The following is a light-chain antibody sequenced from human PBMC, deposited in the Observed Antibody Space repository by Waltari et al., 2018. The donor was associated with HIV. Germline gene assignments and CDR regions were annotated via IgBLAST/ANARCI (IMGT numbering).Light chain of an antibody. Sequence: DIVMTQTQLSLSVTLDQPASTSCQSSQSLWHSAGKTYLYWYLQKPGQSPQRLIYEVSKRFSGVADRFRGSGSGTDFTLKISRVEAEDVGVYYCMQSIQLPLTFGGGTKVETK. CDR1: QSLWHSAGKTY. CDR2: EVS. J-gene: IGKJ4*01. CDR3: MQSIQLPLT. V-gene: IGKV2D-29*02.